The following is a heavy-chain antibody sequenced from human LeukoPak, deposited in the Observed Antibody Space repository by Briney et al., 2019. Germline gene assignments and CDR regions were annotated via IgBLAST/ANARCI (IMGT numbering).Heavy chain of an antibody. CDR1: GYSSTSSW. J-gene: IGHJ6*03. Sequence: LGESLKISFKASGYSSTSSWIGWVRQMPGKGLEWMGIIYPGDSATRYSPSCQGQVTISADKAISTAYLQWSNLKASDTAMYYCARQSRRSYGQNNYYYYYMDVWGKGTTVTVSS. CDR2: IYPGDSAT. D-gene: IGHD5-18*01. CDR3: ARQSRRSYGQNNYYYYYMDV. V-gene: IGHV5-51*01.